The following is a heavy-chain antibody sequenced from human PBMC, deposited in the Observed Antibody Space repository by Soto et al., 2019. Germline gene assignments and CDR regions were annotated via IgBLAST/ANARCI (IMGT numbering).Heavy chain of an antibody. CDR1: GFTFSNYA. CDR2: IIGGGENT. D-gene: IGHD6-13*01. J-gene: IGHJ4*02. V-gene: IGHV3-23*01. CDR3: AKERRQQREAFDY. Sequence: PGGSLRLSCAASGFTFSNYAMSWVRQAPGKGLEWVSAIIGGGENTYYSDSVKGRFTISRDISKNTLYLQMNSLRAEDAALYFCAKERRQQREAFDYCGQGTLVTVSS.